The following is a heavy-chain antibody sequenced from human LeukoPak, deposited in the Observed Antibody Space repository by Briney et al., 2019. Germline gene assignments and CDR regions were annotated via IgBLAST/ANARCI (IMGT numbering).Heavy chain of an antibody. CDR3: ARIHSSSWYMNWYFDL. CDR1: GGSISSYY. J-gene: IGHJ2*01. D-gene: IGHD6-13*01. CDR2: IYYSGST. V-gene: IGHV4-59*01. Sequence: PSETLSLTCTVSGGSISSYYWSWIRQPPGKGREWIGYIYYSGSTNYNPSLKSRVTISVDTSKNQFSLKLSSVTAADTAVYYCARIHSSSWYMNWYFDLWGRGTLVTVSS.